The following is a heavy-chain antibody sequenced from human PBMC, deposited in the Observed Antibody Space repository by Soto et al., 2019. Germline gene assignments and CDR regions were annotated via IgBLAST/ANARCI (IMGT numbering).Heavy chain of an antibody. CDR2: IIPISGTA. CDR3: ARSQGSSTSLEIYYYYYYGMDV. D-gene: IGHD2-2*01. Sequence: QVQLVQSGAEVKKPGSSVKVSCKASGGTFSSYAISWVRQAPGQGLEWMGGIIPISGTANYAQKFQGRVTITADESTSTAYMELSSVRSEDTAVYYGARSQGSSTSLEIYYYYYYGMDVWGQGTTVTVSS. CDR1: GGTFSSYA. V-gene: IGHV1-69*01. J-gene: IGHJ6*02.